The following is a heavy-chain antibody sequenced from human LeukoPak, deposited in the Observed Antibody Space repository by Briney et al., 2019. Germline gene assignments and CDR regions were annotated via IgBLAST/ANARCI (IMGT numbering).Heavy chain of an antibody. CDR3: ARITVTTEAPDY. J-gene: IGHJ4*02. D-gene: IGHD4-17*01. V-gene: IGHV4-39*01. CDR2: IYYSGST. CDR1: GGSISSSSYY. Sequence: SETLSLTCTVSGGSISSSSYYWGWIRQPPGKGLEWIGSIYYSGSTYYNPSLKSRVTISVDTSKSQFSLKLSSVTAADTAVYYCARITVTTEAPDYWGQGTLVTVSS.